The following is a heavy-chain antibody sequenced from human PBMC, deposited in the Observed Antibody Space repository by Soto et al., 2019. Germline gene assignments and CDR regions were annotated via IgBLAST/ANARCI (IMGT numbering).Heavy chain of an antibody. J-gene: IGHJ4*02. D-gene: IGHD6-19*01. CDR3: ARRIALSGTAGAPGD. Sequence: QVQLQESGPGLVKPSGTLSLTCGVSRGSVSSNNWWTWVRQPPGKGLEWIGEIYQTGTTNYNPSLQSRVTISLDKSNNHFSLQLNSVTAADTAVYYFARRIALSGTAGAPGDWGQGTLVIVSS. CDR2: IYQTGTT. CDR1: RGSVSSNNW. V-gene: IGHV4-4*02.